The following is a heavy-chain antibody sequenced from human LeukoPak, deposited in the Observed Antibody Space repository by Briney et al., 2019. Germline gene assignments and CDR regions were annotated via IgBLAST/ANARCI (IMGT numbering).Heavy chain of an antibody. J-gene: IGHJ4*02. Sequence: GGSLRLSCAASGFAFSSYWMSWDRQAPGKGLEWVANIKQDGREKYYVDSVKGRFTNPRDNAKNSLYLQMTSLRAEDTAVYYCARDGRVAGTVGWGQGTLVSVSS. D-gene: IGHD6-19*01. CDR1: GFAFSSYW. CDR2: IKQDGREK. CDR3: ARDGRVAGTVG. V-gene: IGHV3-7*01.